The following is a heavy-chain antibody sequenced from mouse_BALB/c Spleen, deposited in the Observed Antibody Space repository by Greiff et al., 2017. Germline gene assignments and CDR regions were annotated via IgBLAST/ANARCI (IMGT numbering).Heavy chain of an antibody. CDR2: ISSGGSYT. D-gene: IGHD2-2*01. V-gene: IGHV5-6-4*01. J-gene: IGHJ1*01. CDR1: GFTFSSYT. CDR3: TRDGYDGDWYFDV. Sequence: EVMLVESGGGLVKPGGSLKLSCAASGFTFSSYTMSWVRQTPEKRLEWVATISSGGSYTYYPDSVKGRFTISRDNAKNTLYLQMSSLKSEDTAMYYCTRDGYDGDWYFDVWGAGTTVTVSS.